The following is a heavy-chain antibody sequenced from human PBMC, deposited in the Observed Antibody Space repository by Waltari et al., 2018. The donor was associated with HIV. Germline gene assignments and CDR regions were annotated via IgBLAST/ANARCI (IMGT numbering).Heavy chain of an antibody. CDR1: GGSISSGSYY. CDR3: ARAYYDFWSGTGSSGNWFDP. D-gene: IGHD3-3*01. Sequence: QVQLQESGPGLVKPSQTLSLTCTVSGGSISSGSYYWSWIRQPAGKGLELIGRIYTSGSTNYNPSLKSGVTISVDTSKNQFSLKLRSVTAADTAVYYCARAYYDFWSGTGSSGNWFDPWGQGTLVTVSS. V-gene: IGHV4-61*02. J-gene: IGHJ5*02. CDR2: IYTSGST.